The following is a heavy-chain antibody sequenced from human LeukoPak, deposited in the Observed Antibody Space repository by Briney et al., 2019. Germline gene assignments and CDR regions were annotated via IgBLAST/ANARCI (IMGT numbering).Heavy chain of an antibody. J-gene: IGHJ4*01. CDR2: IRSGGRNT. V-gene: IGHV3-30*02. D-gene: IGHD6-19*01. CDR3: AKKGYSNGLRESYYFDY. CDR1: GLPLSSEG. Sequence: GGSLRLACAVSGLPLSSEGVHWVRPAAGKWLEWVASIRSGGRNTYYAYSVKGRFTISRDNSKLYLQMNSLRAEDTAVYYCAKKGYSNGLRESYYFDYGGDGTLVTVS.